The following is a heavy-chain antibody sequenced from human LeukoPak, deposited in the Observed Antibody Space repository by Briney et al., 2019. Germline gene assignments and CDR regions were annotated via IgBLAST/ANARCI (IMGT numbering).Heavy chain of an antibody. CDR3: AKDRSGELPEMGDY. D-gene: IGHD1-26*01. Sequence: GGSLRLSCAASGFTFNSYWMSWVRQAPGKGLEWVSAISGSGGSTYYADSVKGRFTISRDNSKNTLYLQMNSLRAEDTAVYYCAKDRSGELPEMGDYWGQGTLVTVSS. CDR2: ISGSGGST. CDR1: GFTFNSYW. J-gene: IGHJ4*02. V-gene: IGHV3-23*01.